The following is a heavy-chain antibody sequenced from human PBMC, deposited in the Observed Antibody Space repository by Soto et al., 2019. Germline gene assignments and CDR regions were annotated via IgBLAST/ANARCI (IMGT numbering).Heavy chain of an antibody. D-gene: IGHD2-21*01. Sequence: PGGSLRLSCVAAASGFTFSRCAMHWVRQAPGKGLEWVAYISYDARNRYYADSVKDRFTISRDNAKNSLYLQMNSLRAKDTAVYYCARDIVVLDYWGQGTLVTVSS. J-gene: IGHJ4*02. CDR2: ISYDARNR. CDR1: GFTFSRCA. V-gene: IGHV3-30*07. CDR3: ARDIVVLDY.